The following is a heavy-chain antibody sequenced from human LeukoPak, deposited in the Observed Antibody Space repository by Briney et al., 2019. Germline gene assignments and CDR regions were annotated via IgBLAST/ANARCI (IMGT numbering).Heavy chain of an antibody. V-gene: IGHV3-11*01. CDR1: GFTFSDYY. J-gene: IGHJ3*02. CDR3: ASRVAFDI. CDR2: IDGSSSRI. Sequence: GGPLRFSCEAPGFTFSDYYMSWIRQAPGKGLEWVSYIDGSSSRINYADSVKGRFTISWDNAKNSLFLQMNSLTVEDTAVYYCASRVAFDIWGLGTMVTVSS. D-gene: IGHD3-3*01.